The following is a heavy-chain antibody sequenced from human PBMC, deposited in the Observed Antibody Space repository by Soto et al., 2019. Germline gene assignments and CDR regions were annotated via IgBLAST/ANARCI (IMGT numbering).Heavy chain of an antibody. J-gene: IGHJ5*02. D-gene: IGHD3-3*01. V-gene: IGHV1-8*01. CDR2: MNPNSGNT. CDR3: ASGYYDFWSGYYQAPHSANWFDP. CDR1: GYTFTSYD. Sequence: QVQLVQSGAEVKKPGASVKVSCKASGYTFTSYDINWVRQATGQGLEWMGWMNPNSGNTGYAQKFQGRVTMTRNTSISTAYMELSSLRSEDTAVYYCASGYYDFWSGYYQAPHSANWFDPWGQGTLVTVSS.